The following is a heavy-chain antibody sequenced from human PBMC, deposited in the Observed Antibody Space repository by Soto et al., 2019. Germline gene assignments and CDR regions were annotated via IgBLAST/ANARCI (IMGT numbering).Heavy chain of an antibody. CDR3: ARGAKELGYCSSTSCYADYMDV. CDR1: GGSFSGYY. V-gene: IGHV4-34*01. CDR2: INHSGST. D-gene: IGHD2-2*01. J-gene: IGHJ6*03. Sequence: SETLSLTCAVYGGSFSGYYWSWIRQPPGKGLEWIGEINHSGSTNYNPSLKSRVTISVDTSKNQFSLKLSSVTAADTAVYYCARGAKELGYCSSTSCYADYMDVWGKGTTVTVSS.